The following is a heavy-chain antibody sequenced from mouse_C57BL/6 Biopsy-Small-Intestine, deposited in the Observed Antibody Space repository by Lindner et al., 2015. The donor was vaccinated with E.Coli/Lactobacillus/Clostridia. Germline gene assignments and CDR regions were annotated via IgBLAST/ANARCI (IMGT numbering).Heavy chain of an antibody. J-gene: IGHJ4*01. CDR2: IIPTFGTA. Sequence: SVKVSCKASGGTFSSYAISWVRQAPGQGLEWMGGIIPTFGTANYAQKFQGRVTITADESTSTAYMELSSLRSEDTAVYYCARDSLLMRGYSYGLGYWGQGTLATVSS. CDR1: GGTFSSYA. CDR3: ARDSLLMRGYSYGLGY. V-gene: IGHV1-81*01.